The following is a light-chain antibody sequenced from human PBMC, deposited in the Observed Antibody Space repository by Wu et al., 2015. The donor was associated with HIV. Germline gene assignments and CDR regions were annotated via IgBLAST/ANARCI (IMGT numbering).Light chain of an antibody. CDR2: GAS. CDR1: QSVRSDY. V-gene: IGKV3-20*01. CDR3: QQYGGSWT. J-gene: IGKJ1*01. Sequence: EIVLTQSPGTLSLSPGERATLSCRASQSVRSDYLGWYQQRPGQAPRLLIYGASSRVTGIPDRFSGSGSGTDFTLTISRLEPEDFAVYYCQQYGGSWTFGRGTKVEIK.